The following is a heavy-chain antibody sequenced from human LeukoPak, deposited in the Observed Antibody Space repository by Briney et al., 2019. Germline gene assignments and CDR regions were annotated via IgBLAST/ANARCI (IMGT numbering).Heavy chain of an antibody. J-gene: IGHJ4*02. Sequence: GGSLRPSCAASGFTFSSYGMHWVRQAPGKGLEWVSVIYSGGSTYYADSVKGRFTISRDNSKNTLYLQMNSLRAEDTAVYYCARFWSTSLDYWGQGTLVTVSS. D-gene: IGHD3-3*01. CDR3: ARFWSTSLDY. CDR1: GFTFSSYG. CDR2: IYSGGST. V-gene: IGHV3-66*01.